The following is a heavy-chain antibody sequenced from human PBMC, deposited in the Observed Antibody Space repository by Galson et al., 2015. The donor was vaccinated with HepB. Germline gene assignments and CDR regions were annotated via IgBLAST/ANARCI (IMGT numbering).Heavy chain of an antibody. CDR1: GFAFSSSS. Sequence: SLRLSCAASGFAFSSSSMNWIRQAPGKGLEWISSITSSGTYIHYADSVRGRFTVSRDNAKNSLYLQMNSLRAEDTAVYYCERALVVIDHWYFDLWGRGTLVTVSS. D-gene: IGHD3-22*01. CDR2: ITSSGTYI. V-gene: IGHV3-21*01. J-gene: IGHJ2*01. CDR3: ERALVVIDHWYFDL.